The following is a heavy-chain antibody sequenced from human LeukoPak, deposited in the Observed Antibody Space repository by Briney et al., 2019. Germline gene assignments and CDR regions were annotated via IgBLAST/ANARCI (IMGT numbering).Heavy chain of an antibody. CDR1: GGSISSSSYY. Sequence: SETLSLTCTVSGGSISSSSYYWGWIRQPPGKGLEWIGSIYYSGSTYYNPSLKSRVTISVDTSKNQFSLKLSSVTAADTAVYYCARAGEYYYDEGLSRFDPWGQGTLVTASS. J-gene: IGHJ5*02. D-gene: IGHD3-22*01. CDR3: ARAGEYYYDEGLSRFDP. V-gene: IGHV4-39*07. CDR2: IYYSGST.